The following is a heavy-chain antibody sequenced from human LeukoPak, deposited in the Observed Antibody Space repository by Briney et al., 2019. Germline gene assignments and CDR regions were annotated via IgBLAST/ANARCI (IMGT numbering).Heavy chain of an antibody. V-gene: IGHV1-18*01. CDR1: GYAFTSYG. J-gene: IGHJ4*02. CDR2: ISACNGNT. CDR3: ARDHIVATIAYDY. D-gene: IGHD5-12*01. Sequence: ASVKVSCKASGYAFTSYGSSWVRQAPGQGLGWMGWISACNGNTNYAQKLQARVTMTTDTSASTAYMELRSLRSDDTTVDYCARDHIVATIAYDYWGQGTLVTVSS.